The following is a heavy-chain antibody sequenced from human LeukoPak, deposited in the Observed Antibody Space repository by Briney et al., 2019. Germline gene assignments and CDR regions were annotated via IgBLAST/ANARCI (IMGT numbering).Heavy chain of an antibody. CDR1: GGSISSYY. CDR2: IYTSGST. V-gene: IGHV4-4*07. J-gene: IGHJ6*03. Sequence: PSETLSLTCTVSGGSISSYYWSWIRQPAGKGLEWIGRIYTSGSTNYNPSLKSRVTMSVDTSKNQLSLKLSSVTAADTAVYYCAREGRFLEWFEADYYYYYMDVRGKGTTVTVSS. CDR3: AREGRFLEWFEADYYYYYMDV. D-gene: IGHD3-3*01.